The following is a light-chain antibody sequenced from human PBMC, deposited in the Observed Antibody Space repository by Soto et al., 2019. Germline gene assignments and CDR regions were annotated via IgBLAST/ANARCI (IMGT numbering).Light chain of an antibody. J-gene: IGLJ2*01. Sequence: QLVLTQSPSASASVGASVKLTCTLSGGPSSYAIAWHQQQPEKAPRYLMKFNSDGSHNKGDGIPDRFSGSSSGADHYLTISNLQSEDEADYYCQTWGTGSHVVFGGGTKVTVL. CDR3: QTWGTGSHVV. V-gene: IGLV4-69*01. CDR2: FNSDGSH. CDR1: GGPSSYA.